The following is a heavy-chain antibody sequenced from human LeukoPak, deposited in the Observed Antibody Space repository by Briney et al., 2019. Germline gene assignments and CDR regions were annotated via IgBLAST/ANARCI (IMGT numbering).Heavy chain of an antibody. D-gene: IGHD2-2*01. CDR2: INPDGSTT. CDR3: TKDRRCSSTSCAYYFDY. V-gene: IGHV3-74*01. Sequence: GGSLRLSCAASGFTFSSYWVHWVRQAPGRGLVWVSRINPDGSTTNYADSVKGRFTISRDNAKNTLYLQMNSLRAEDTAVYYCTKDRRCSSTSCAYYFDYWGQGTLVTVSS. J-gene: IGHJ4*02. CDR1: GFTFSSYW.